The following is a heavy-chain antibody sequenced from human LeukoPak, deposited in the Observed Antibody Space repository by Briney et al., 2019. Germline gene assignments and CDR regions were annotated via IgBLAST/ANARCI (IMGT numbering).Heavy chain of an antibody. CDR2: IYYSGST. Sequence: TSETLSLTCTVSGGSISSSSYYWGWIRQPPGKGLEWIGSIYYSGSTYYNPSLKSRVTISVDTSKNQFSLKLSSATAADTAVYYCARRAGAYSHPYDYWGQGTLVTVSS. CDR3: ARRAGAYSHPYDY. CDR1: GGSISSSSYY. V-gene: IGHV4-39*01. J-gene: IGHJ4*02. D-gene: IGHD4/OR15-4a*01.